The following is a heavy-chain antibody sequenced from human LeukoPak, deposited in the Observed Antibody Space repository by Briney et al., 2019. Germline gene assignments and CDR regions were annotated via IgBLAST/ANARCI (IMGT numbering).Heavy chain of an antibody. CDR3: STGGGRYCSTTSCYYNY. J-gene: IGHJ4*02. Sequence: GSLRLSCAASGFTFSDAWMNWIRHAPGKGLEWVGRIKSKSYGETIDYAEAVKGRFTISRDDSKNTLYLQMNSLKTEDAAVYYCSTGGGRYCSTTSCYYNYWGQGTLVTVSS. CDR1: GFTFSDAW. CDR2: IKSKSYGETI. D-gene: IGHD2-2*01. V-gene: IGHV3-15*01.